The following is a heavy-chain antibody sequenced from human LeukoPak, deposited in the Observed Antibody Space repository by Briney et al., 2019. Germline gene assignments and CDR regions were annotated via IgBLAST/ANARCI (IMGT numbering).Heavy chain of an antibody. J-gene: IGHJ3*02. CDR2: VSYDGSNK. D-gene: IGHD1-26*01. Sequence: GRSLRLSCAASGFTFSAYAMHWVRQAPGKGLEWVAVVSYDGSNKYYADSVKGRFTISGDKSKDTLYLQMNSLRPEDTAVYYCARGPGPIAGAKNPFDIWGQGTMVTVSS. CDR1: GFTFSAYA. V-gene: IGHV3-30*01. CDR3: ARGPGPIAGAKNPFDI.